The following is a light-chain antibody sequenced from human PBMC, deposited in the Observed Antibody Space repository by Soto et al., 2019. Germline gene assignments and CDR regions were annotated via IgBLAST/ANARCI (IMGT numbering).Light chain of an antibody. J-gene: IGKJ1*01. CDR1: QGISTY. Sequence: DIQMTQSPSSLSASVGDRVTITCRPSQGISTYLNWYQQKPGKAPKLLIYAASSLQSGVPSRFSGSGSGTDFTLTTSSLHAEDFATYYCQQSYSTSWTFGQGTKVDIK. CDR2: AAS. CDR3: QQSYSTSWT. V-gene: IGKV1-39*01.